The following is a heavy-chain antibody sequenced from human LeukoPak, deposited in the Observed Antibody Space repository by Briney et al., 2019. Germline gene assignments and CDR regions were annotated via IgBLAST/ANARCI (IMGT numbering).Heavy chain of an antibody. Sequence: VTISYKSSGYTFNDYYIHWVRQAPGGGLQWLGRVDPEDAKAVYSENLQGRVTITADSFSDSTYMFLSSLTSEDTAFYYCATSGRSSLAFDVWGQGTVVTVSS. J-gene: IGHJ3*01. CDR2: VDPEDAKA. D-gene: IGHD3-10*01. CDR3: ATSGRSSLAFDV. V-gene: IGHV1-69-2*01. CDR1: GYTFNDYY.